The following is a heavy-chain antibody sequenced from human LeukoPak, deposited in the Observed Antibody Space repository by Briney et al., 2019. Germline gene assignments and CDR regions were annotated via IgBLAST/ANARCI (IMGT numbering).Heavy chain of an antibody. CDR3: AREGCSGGSCKIDY. CDR1: GGSISSSSYF. Sequence: KPSETLSLTCTVSGGSISSSSYFWSWIRQPPGKGLEWIGYIYYSGSTNYNPSLKSRVTISVDTSKNQFSLKLSSVTAADTAVYYCAREGCSGGSCKIDYWGQGTLVTVSS. D-gene: IGHD2-15*01. V-gene: IGHV4-61*01. CDR2: IYYSGST. J-gene: IGHJ4*02.